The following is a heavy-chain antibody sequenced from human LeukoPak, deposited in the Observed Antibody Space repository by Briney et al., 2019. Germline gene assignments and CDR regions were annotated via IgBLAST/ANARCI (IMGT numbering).Heavy chain of an antibody. J-gene: IGHJ4*02. V-gene: IGHV1-46*01. CDR1: GYTFTSYY. CDR2: INPSGGST. D-gene: IGHD3-22*01. Sequence: ASVKVSCKASGYTFTSYYMHWVRQAPGQGLEWMGIINPSGGSTSYAQKFQGRVTMTRDMSTSTVYMELSSLRSEDTAVYYCAREGRGYYGSSGSLDYWGQGTLVTVSS. CDR3: AREGRGYYGSSGSLDY.